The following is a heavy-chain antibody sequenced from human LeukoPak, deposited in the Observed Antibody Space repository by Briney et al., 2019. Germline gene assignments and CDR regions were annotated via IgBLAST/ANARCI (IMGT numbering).Heavy chain of an antibody. CDR2: ISWDGGST. J-gene: IGHJ4*02. D-gene: IGHD3-10*01. CDR3: AKDIEGRFGELLPAGVDY. V-gene: IGHV3-43*01. Sequence: PGGSLRLSCAASGFTFDDYTMHWVRQAPGKGLEWVSLISWDGGSTYYADSVKGRFTISRDNSKNSLYLQMNSLRTEDTALYYCAKDIEGRFGELLPAGVDYWGQGTLVTVSS. CDR1: GFTFDDYT.